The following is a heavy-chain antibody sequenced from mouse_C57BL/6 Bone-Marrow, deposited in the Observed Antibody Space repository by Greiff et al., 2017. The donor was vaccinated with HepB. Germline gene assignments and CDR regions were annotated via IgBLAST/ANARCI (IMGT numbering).Heavy chain of an antibody. CDR3: ARFYYGYSYAMDY. CDR1: GYSITSGYY. J-gene: IGHJ4*01. Sequence: DVKLQESGPGLVKPSQSLSLTCSVTGYSITSGYYWNWIRQFPGNKLEWMGYISYDGSNNYNPSLKNRISITRDTSKNQFFLKLNSVTTEDTATYYCARFYYGYSYAMDYWGQGTSVTVSS. V-gene: IGHV3-6*01. CDR2: ISYDGSN. D-gene: IGHD2-2*01.